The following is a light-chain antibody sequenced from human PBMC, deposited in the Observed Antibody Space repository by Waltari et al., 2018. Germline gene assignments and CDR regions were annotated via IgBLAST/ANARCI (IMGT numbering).Light chain of an antibody. Sequence: QSVLTPPPPASGTPGQAVNISCSCPCSNTGNHVVHRYRLVPATTPKLLIYRNDQRPSGFPDRFSGSKSGTSASLAISGLRSEDEGDYFCAAWDDRLNGRWEFGGGTKLTVL. V-gene: IGLV1-44*01. CDR2: RND. CDR1: CSNTGNHV. CDR3: AAWDDRLNGRWE. J-gene: IGLJ3*02.